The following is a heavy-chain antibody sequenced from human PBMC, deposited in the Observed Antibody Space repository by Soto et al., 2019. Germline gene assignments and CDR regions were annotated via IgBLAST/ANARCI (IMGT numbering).Heavy chain of an antibody. D-gene: IGHD5-18*01. CDR3: VKEVETVWLVAFDL. CDR1: GFTFHDYA. J-gene: IGHJ4*02. Sequence: GGSLRLSCATSGFTFHDYAMSWVRQAPGKGLEWVSAIAFTGSATYYADSVKGRFTISRDNSKNIVYLQMNSLRVDDTALYYCVKEVETVWLVAFDLWGQGTQVTVSS. CDR2: IAFTGSAT. V-gene: IGHV3-23*01.